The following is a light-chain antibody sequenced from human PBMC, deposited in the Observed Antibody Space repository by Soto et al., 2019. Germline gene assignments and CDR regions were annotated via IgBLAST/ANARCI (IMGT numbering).Light chain of an antibody. J-gene: IGKJ5*01. CDR3: QQYNSYPIT. CDR2: DAS. V-gene: IGKV1-5*01. Sequence: DIQMTQSPSTLSASEGDRVTITCRASQSISSWLAWYQQKPGKAPKLLIYDASNLESGVPSRFSGSGSGTEFTLTISSLQPDEFATYYCQQYNSYPITVGHGTRLAIK. CDR1: QSISSW.